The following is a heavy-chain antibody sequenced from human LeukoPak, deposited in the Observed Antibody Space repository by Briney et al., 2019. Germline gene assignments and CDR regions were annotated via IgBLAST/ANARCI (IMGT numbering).Heavy chain of an antibody. CDR1: GFTFDSYG. J-gene: IGHJ4*02. D-gene: IGHD2-21*02. Sequence: GESLRLSCAASGFTFDSYGMSWVRQAPGKGLEWVSAITSSSGNTYYADSVKGRFTISRDNSKNTLYLQMNSLRAEDTAVYYCAKDGTGCGGDCYSDYWGQGTLVTVSS. CDR3: AKDGTGCGGDCYSDY. V-gene: IGHV3-23*01. CDR2: ITSSSGNT.